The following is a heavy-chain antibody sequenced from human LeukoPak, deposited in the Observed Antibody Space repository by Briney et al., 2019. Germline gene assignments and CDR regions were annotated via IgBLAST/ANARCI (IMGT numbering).Heavy chain of an antibody. Sequence: GGSLRLSCAASGFTFSSYWMSWVRQAPGKGLECVANIKQDGSEKYYVDSVKGRFTISRDNAKNSLYLQMNSLRAEDTAVYYCARDPGYCSSTSCSLGYYYMDVWGKGTTVTVSS. D-gene: IGHD2-2*01. CDR3: ARDPGYCSSTSCSLGYYYMDV. J-gene: IGHJ6*03. V-gene: IGHV3-7*01. CDR1: GFTFSSYW. CDR2: IKQDGSEK.